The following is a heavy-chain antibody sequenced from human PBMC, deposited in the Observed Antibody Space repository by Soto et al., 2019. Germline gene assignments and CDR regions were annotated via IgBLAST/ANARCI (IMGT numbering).Heavy chain of an antibody. CDR3: ASVLPSSWSNHRYYFAY. V-gene: IGHV4-31*03. Sequence: SETLSLTCTVSGGSISSGGYYWSWIRQHPGKGLEWIGYIYYSGSTYYNPSLKSRVTISVDTSKNQFSLKLSSVTAADTAVYYCASVLPSSWSNHRYYFAYWGQGTLVTVSS. CDR2: IYYSGST. J-gene: IGHJ4*02. CDR1: GGSISSGGYY. D-gene: IGHD2-2*01.